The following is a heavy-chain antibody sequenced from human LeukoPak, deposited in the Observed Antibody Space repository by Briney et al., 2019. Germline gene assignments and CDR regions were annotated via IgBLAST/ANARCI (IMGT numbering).Heavy chain of an antibody. J-gene: IGHJ4*02. Sequence: SETLSLTCAVYGGSFSGYYWSWIRQPPGKGLEWIGEINHSGSTNYNPSLKSRVTISVDTSKNQFSLKLSSVTAADTAVYYCARVWGSFYGDYYFDYWGQGTLVTVSS. V-gene: IGHV4-34*01. CDR1: GGSFSGYY. D-gene: IGHD4-17*01. CDR3: ARVWGSFYGDYYFDY. CDR2: INHSGST.